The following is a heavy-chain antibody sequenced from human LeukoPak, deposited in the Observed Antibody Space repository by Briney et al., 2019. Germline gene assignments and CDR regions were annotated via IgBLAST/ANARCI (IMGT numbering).Heavy chain of an antibody. V-gene: IGHV3-9*01. CDR1: GFTFDDYA. Sequence: GGSLRLSCAASGFTFDDYAMHWVRQAPGKGLEWVLGISWNGGSIGYADSVKGRLTISRDNAKNSLYLQMNSLRAEDTAVYYCARDFYDTSGYYYDYWGQGTLVTVSS. CDR3: ARDFYDTSGYYYDY. J-gene: IGHJ4*02. CDR2: ISWNGGSI. D-gene: IGHD3-22*01.